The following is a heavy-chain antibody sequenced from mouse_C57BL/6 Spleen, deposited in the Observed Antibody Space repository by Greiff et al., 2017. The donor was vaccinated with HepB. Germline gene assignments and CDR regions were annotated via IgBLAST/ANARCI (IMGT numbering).Heavy chain of an antibody. CDR1: GYTFTSYT. J-gene: IGHJ4*01. CDR2: INPSSGYT. V-gene: IGHV1-4*01. Sequence: QVQLKESGAELARPGASVKMSCKASGYTFTSYTMHWVKQRPGQGLEWIGYINPSSGYTKYNQKFKDKATLTADKSSSTAYMQLSSLTSEDSAVYYCARRGNDYDNAMDYWGQGTSVTVSS. CDR3: ARRGNDYDNAMDY. D-gene: IGHD2-4*01.